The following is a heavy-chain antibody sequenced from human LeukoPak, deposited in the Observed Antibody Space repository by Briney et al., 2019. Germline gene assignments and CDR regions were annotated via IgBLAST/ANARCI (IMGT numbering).Heavy chain of an antibody. CDR2: ISYDGSNT. CDR3: ARAERGGYSGYDYGMDL. J-gene: IGHJ6*04. V-gene: IGHV3-30*04. D-gene: IGHD5-12*01. Sequence: GGSLTLSCAASGFTFSSYAMHWVRQAPGKGLAWVAVISYDGSNTYYADSVKGRFTISRDNSKNTLYLQMNSLRAEDTAVYYCARAERGGYSGYDYGMDLWGKGTTVTVSS. CDR1: GFTFSSYA.